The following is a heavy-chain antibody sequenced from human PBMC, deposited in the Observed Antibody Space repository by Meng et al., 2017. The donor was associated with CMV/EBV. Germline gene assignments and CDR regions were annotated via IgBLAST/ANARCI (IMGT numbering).Heavy chain of an antibody. CDR2: IYHSGST. CDR3: ARLELQSY. V-gene: IGHV4-38-2*02. Sequence: SETLSLTCTVSGYSISSVYYWGWIRQPPGKGLEWIGSIYHSGSTYYNPSLKSRVTISVDTSKNQFSLKLGSVTAADTAVYYCARLELQSYWGQGTLVTVSS. J-gene: IGHJ4*02. D-gene: IGHD1-7*01. CDR1: GYSISSVYY.